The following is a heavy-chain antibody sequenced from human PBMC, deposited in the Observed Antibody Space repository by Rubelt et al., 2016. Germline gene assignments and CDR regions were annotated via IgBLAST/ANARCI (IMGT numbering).Heavy chain of an antibody. V-gene: IGHV1-2*06. CDR1: GYTFTGYY. D-gene: IGHD1-26*01. CDR3: ASGTNYYYAMDV. CDR2: INPNSGDT. Sequence: QVQLVQSGAEVKKPGASVKVSCKTSGYTFTGYYMHWVRQAPGQGLEWMGRINPNSGDTNYAQKFQGRVTLPRDTSISTAYMELSRLRSDDTAVYYCASGTNYYYAMDVWGQGTTVTVSS. J-gene: IGHJ6*02.